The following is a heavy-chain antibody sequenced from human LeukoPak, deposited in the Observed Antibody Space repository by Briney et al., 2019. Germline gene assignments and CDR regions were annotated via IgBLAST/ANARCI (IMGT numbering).Heavy chain of an antibody. V-gene: IGHV3-21*01. CDR1: RFTFSSYT. J-gene: IGHJ4*02. CDR3: ARGHDY. CDR2: ISSGSSYA. Sequence: GGSLRLSCAASRFTFSSYTMNWVRQAPGKGLEWVSFISSGSSYAYYADSVKGRFTISRDNAKNSLYLQMNSLRVEDTAVYYCARGHDYWGQGTLVTVSS.